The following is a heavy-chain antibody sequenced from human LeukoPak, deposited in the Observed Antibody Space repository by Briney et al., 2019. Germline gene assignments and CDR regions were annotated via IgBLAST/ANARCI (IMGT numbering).Heavy chain of an antibody. CDR1: GDSVSSNSAA. Sequence: SQTLSLTCAISGDSVSSNSAAWNRIRQSPSRGLEWLGRTYYRSKWYNDYAVSVKSRITINPDTSKNQFSLQLNSVTPEDTAVYYCARDVSGLAAAGTRTYYFDYWGQGTLVTVSS. D-gene: IGHD6-13*01. CDR2: TYYRSKWYN. CDR3: ARDVSGLAAAGTRTYYFDY. J-gene: IGHJ4*02. V-gene: IGHV6-1*01.